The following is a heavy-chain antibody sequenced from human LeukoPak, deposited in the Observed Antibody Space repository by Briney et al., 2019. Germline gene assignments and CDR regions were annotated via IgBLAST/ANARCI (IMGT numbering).Heavy chain of an antibody. Sequence: PSETLSLTCTVSGGSISSYYWSWIRQPPGKGLEWVGDIYYSGSTNYNPSLKSRVTISVDTSKNQFSLKLSSVTAADTAVYYCARDGAYDFWSGYHPGYFDYWGQGTLVTVSS. CDR1: GGSISSYY. V-gene: IGHV4-59*01. J-gene: IGHJ4*02. CDR3: ARDGAYDFWSGYHPGYFDY. D-gene: IGHD3-3*01. CDR2: IYYSGST.